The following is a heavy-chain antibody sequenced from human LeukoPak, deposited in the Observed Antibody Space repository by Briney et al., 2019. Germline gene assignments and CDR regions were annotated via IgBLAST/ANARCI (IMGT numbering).Heavy chain of an antibody. V-gene: IGHV4-59*01. D-gene: IGHD2-8*01. Sequence: SETLSLTCSVSGGSISGYYWSWIRQPPGKGLEWIGYIYYSGGTTYNPSLSSRVTMSVDTSKNQFSLKLSSVTAADTAVFYCARGPMVPLWAVDIWGQGTVVTVSS. CDR2: IYYSGGT. CDR1: GGSISGYY. J-gene: IGHJ3*02. CDR3: ARGPMVPLWAVDI.